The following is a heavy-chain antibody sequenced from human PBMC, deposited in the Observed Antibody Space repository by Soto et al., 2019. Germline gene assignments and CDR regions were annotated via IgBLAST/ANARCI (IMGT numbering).Heavy chain of an antibody. Sequence: GGSLRLSCAASGFTFSTYGMNWVRQAPGKGLEWVSHISSSATTMNYADSVKGRFSISRDNAKNSLYLQMNNLRDEDTAVYYCARDTYVRPNDAFDSWVQGTMVTVSS. CDR1: GFTFSTYG. J-gene: IGHJ3*02. V-gene: IGHV3-48*02. CDR2: ISSSATTM. D-gene: IGHD2-21*01. CDR3: ARDTYVRPNDAFDS.